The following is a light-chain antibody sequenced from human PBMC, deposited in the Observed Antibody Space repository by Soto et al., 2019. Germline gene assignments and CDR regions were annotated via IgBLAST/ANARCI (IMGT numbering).Light chain of an antibody. CDR1: RSLSSSY. J-gene: IGKJ2*01. V-gene: IGKV3-20*01. Sequence: EIGLTQSPGRLSLSPGERATLSCRASRSLSSSYVVWYQQKPGQAPRLLIYAASRRATGIPDRFSGSGSATEYTLTISRLEPEDFAVYYCQQQGTFGQGTKVDIK. CDR3: QQQGT. CDR2: AAS.